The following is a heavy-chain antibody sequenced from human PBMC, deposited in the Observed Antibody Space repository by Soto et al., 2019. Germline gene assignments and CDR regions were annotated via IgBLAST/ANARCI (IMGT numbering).Heavy chain of an antibody. Sequence: ASGKVSCKASGYTFTGYYMHWVRQAPGQGLEWMGWINPNSGGTNYAQKFQGWVTMTRDTSISTAYMELSRLRSDDTAVYYCARDPTSSYDSSGYYSGYYYGMDVWGQGTTVTVSS. CDR3: ARDPTSSYDSSGYYSGYYYGMDV. D-gene: IGHD3-22*01. CDR2: INPNSGGT. V-gene: IGHV1-2*04. CDR1: GYTFTGYY. J-gene: IGHJ6*02.